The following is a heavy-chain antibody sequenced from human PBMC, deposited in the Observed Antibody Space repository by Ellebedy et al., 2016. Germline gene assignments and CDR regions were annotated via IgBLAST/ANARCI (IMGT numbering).Heavy chain of an antibody. CDR1: GGSISSGGYY. Sequence: SETLSLXXTVSGGSISSGGYYWSWIRQHPWKGLEWIGFIYYSGSTYYNPSLKSRVTISVDTSKNQFSLKLSSVTAADTAVYYCARMTELRFLEWGHDYWGQGSLVTVSS. V-gene: IGHV4-31*03. D-gene: IGHD3-3*01. J-gene: IGHJ4*02. CDR2: IYYSGST. CDR3: ARMTELRFLEWGHDY.